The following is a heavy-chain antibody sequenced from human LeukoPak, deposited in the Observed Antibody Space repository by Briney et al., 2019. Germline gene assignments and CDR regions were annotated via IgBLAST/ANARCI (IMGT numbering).Heavy chain of an antibody. Sequence: KPSETLPLTCTVSGGSISSSSYYWSWVRQPPGKGLEWIGYIYYSGSTNFSPSLKSRVAISVDTSKKQFSLQLSSVTAADTAVYYCASSYSSSWQFEYWGQGILVTVSS. J-gene: IGHJ4*02. CDR1: GGSISSSSYY. CDR2: IYYSGST. D-gene: IGHD6-13*01. CDR3: ASSYSSSWQFEY. V-gene: IGHV4-61*01.